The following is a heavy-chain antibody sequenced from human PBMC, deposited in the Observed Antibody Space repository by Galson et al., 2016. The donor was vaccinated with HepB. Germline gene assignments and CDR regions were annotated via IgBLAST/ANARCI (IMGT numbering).Heavy chain of an antibody. CDR3: VRWGMLGITLDH. D-gene: IGHD2-8*01. CDR2: IWNDGSER. Sequence: SLRLSCAVSGFTFRRYGMQWVRQAPGKGLEWVAVIWNDGSERHYGDSVKGRFTISRADSKNMVYLQMNSVRGEDTAVYYCVRWGMLGITLDHWGQGTLVTVSS. V-gene: IGHV3-33*01. J-gene: IGHJ5*02. CDR1: GFTFRRYG.